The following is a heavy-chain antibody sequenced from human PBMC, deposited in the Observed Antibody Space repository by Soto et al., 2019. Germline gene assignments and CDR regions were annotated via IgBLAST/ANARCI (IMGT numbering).Heavy chain of an antibody. Sequence: PGESLKISCKGSGYIFTNSWIGWVRQMPGKGLEWMGIIYPGDSYTRYSPSFQGQVTISADKSITTAYLQWSSLTASDTAMYYCARLQAAMPAAAGMDVWGQGTAVTVSS. CDR2: IYPGDSYT. V-gene: IGHV5-51*01. CDR3: ARLQAAMPAAAGMDV. D-gene: IGHD2-2*01. CDR1: GYIFTNSW. J-gene: IGHJ6*02.